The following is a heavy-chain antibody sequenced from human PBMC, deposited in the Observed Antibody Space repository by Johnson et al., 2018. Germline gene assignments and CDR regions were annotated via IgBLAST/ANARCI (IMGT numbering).Heavy chain of an antibody. CDR2: IIPIFGTA. CDR3: ARGDYGETFDI. V-gene: IGHV1-69*12. Sequence: QVQLVQSGAEVKKPGSSVKVSCKASGGTFSSYAISWVRQAPGQGLEWMGGIIPIFGTANYSQKFKGRVTITADESTSPAYMALSRLRSEDTAVYYCARGDYGETFDIWGQGTMVTVSS. D-gene: IGHD4-17*01. J-gene: IGHJ3*02. CDR1: GGTFSSYA.